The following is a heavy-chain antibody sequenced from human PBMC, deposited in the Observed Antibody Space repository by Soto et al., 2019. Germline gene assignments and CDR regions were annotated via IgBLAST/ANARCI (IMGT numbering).Heavy chain of an antibody. CDR2: INPNSGDT. V-gene: IGHV1-2*02. D-gene: IGHD1-26*01. CDR1: GYTFTGYY. J-gene: IGHJ6*02. Sequence: ASVKVSCKASGYTFTGYYVHWVRQAPGQGLEWMGWINPNSGDTYLAQRFQGRVTMSRDTSIGTAYMELRGLTSDDTAEYYCAKGGAIVAAGTRVYLYNAMDVWGQGTTVTVSS. CDR3: AKGGAIVAAGTRVYLYNAMDV.